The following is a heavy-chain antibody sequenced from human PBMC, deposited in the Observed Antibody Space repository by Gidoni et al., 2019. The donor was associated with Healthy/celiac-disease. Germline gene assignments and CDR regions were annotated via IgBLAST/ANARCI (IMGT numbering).Heavy chain of an antibody. CDR1: GLTFSDYY. CDR3: ARADLLGAPFKYYFDY. CDR2: ISSSGSTR. D-gene: IGHD1-26*01. J-gene: IGHJ4*02. Sequence: QEQTVESGGGLVKHGGSLRLACAASGLTFSDYYMSWIRQAPGKGLEWVSYISSSGSTRYYADSVKGRFTISRDNAKNSLYLQMNSLRAEDTAVYYCARADLLGAPFKYYFDYWGQGTLVTVSS. V-gene: IGHV3-11*01.